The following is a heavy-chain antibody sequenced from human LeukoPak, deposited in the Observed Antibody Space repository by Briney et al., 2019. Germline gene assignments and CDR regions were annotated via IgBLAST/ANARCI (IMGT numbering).Heavy chain of an antibody. CDR3: ARGAVRGVMDYYYMDV. Sequence: GESLKISCAASGFTFSSYWMTWVRQAPGKGLEWVADVNQDGGETYYVDSVKGRFTISRDNAKNSLYLQMNSLRAEDTAVYYCARGAVRGVMDYYYMDVWGKGTTVTVSS. D-gene: IGHD3-10*01. CDR2: VNQDGGET. J-gene: IGHJ6*03. CDR1: GFTFSSYW. V-gene: IGHV3-7*01.